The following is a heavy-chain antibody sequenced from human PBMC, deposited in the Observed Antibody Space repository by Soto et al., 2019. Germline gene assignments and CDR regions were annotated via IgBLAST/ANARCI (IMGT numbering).Heavy chain of an antibody. CDR1: GYTFTSYA. D-gene: IGHD2-15*01. CDR2: INAGNGNT. Sequence: QVQLVQSGAEVKKPGASVKVSCKASGYTFTSYAMHWVRQAPGQRLEWMGWINAGNGNTKYSQKFQGRVTITRDTTASTAYMELSSLGSEDTAVYYCPSSPGRYCSGASCSQLHFDYWGKGTLVTLSS. V-gene: IGHV1-3*01. CDR3: PSSPGRYCSGASCSQLHFDY. J-gene: IGHJ4*02.